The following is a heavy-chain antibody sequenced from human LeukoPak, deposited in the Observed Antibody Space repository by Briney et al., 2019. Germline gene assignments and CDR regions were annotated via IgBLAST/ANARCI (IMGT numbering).Heavy chain of an antibody. CDR1: GGSISSGNYY. D-gene: IGHD2-2*01. Sequence: KPSQTLSLTCTVSGGSISSGNYYWTWIRQPAGKRLEWIGRIYTSGSTNYNPSLKSRVSISVDTSKNQFSLKLSSVTAADTAVYYCARKVPSPGAFDIWGQGTMITVSS. J-gene: IGHJ3*02. CDR3: ARKVPSPGAFDI. CDR2: IYTSGST. V-gene: IGHV4-61*02.